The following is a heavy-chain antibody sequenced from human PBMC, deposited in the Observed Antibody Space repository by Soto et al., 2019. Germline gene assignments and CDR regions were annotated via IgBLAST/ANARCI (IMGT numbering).Heavy chain of an antibody. D-gene: IGHD3-9*01. V-gene: IGHV3-23*01. Sequence: GGSLRLSCAASGFTFSSYAMSWVRQAPGKGLEWVSAISGSGGSTYYADSVKGRFTISRDNSKNTLYLQMNSLRAEDTAVYYCARHLRYFDWLPLDYWGQGTRVTVSS. CDR3: ARHLRYFDWLPLDY. CDR1: GFTFSSYA. J-gene: IGHJ4*02. CDR2: ISGSGGST.